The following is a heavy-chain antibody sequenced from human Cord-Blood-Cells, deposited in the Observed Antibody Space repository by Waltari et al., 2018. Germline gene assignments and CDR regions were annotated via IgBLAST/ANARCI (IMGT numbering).Heavy chain of an antibody. V-gene: IGHV3-33*06. CDR1: GFTFSSYG. D-gene: IGHD6-13*01. Sequence: QVQLVESGGGVVQPGRSLRLSCAASGFTFSSYGMHWVRQAPGKGLEWVAVIWYDGSNKYYADSVKGRFTISRDNSKNTLYLQMNSLRAEDTAVYYCAKYYIAAARPFDYWGQGTLVTVSS. J-gene: IGHJ4*02. CDR3: AKYYIAAARPFDY. CDR2: IWYDGSNK.